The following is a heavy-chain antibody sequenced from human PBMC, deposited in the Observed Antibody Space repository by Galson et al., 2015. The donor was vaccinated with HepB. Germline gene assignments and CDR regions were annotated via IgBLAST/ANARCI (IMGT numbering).Heavy chain of an antibody. CDR1: GYIFTSYG. CDR2: ISAYNGNT. CDR3: ARGVAVAGTRWYYYYYMDV. Sequence: SVKVSCKASGYIFTSYGISWVRQGPGQGLEWMGWISAYNGNTNYAQKLQGRVTMTTDTSTSTAYMELGSLRSDDTAVYYCARGVAVAGTRWYYYYYMDVWGKGTTVTVSS. V-gene: IGHV1-18*01. J-gene: IGHJ6*03. D-gene: IGHD6-19*01.